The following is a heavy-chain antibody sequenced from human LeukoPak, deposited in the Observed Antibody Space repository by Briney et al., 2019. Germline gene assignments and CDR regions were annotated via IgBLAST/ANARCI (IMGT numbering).Heavy chain of an antibody. D-gene: IGHD5-18*01. J-gene: IGHJ4*02. CDR1: GYGFATHW. CDR2: IYPDDSNT. Sequence: GESLKISCKGSGYGFATHWIAWVRQMPGKGLEWMGIIYPDDSNTRYSPSFQGQVTFSADKSINTAYLQWSGLKASDTAMYYCARVEGSYVPTYYFDYWGQGALVTVSS. CDR3: ARVEGSYVPTYYFDY. V-gene: IGHV5-51*01.